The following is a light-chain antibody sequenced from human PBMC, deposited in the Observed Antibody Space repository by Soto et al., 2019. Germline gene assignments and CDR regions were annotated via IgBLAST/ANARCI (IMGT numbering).Light chain of an antibody. Sequence: LTQPPSVSGAPGQRVTISCTGSSSNIGAGYDVHWYQQLPGTAPKLLIYGNSNRPSGVPDRFSGSKSGTSASLAITGLQAEDDADYYCQSYDSSLSGRYVFGTGTQLTVL. CDR1: SSNIGAGYD. CDR3: QSYDSSLSGRYV. J-gene: IGLJ1*01. V-gene: IGLV1-40*01. CDR2: GNS.